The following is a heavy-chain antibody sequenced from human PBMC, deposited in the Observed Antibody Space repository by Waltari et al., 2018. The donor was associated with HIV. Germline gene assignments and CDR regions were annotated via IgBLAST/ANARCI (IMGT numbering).Heavy chain of an antibody. D-gene: IGHD2-15*01. J-gene: IGHJ4*02. CDR3: AREKVAAMGYYFDY. CDR1: GGSIRSYY. Sequence: QVQLQESGPGLVKPSETLSLTCTVSGGSIRSYYWSWIRQPPGKGLEWIGYIYYSGSTNSHPALKSRVTISVDTSKNQFCLKLSAVTAADTAVYYCAREKVAAMGYYFDYWGQGTLVTVSS. V-gene: IGHV4-59*01. CDR2: IYYSGST.